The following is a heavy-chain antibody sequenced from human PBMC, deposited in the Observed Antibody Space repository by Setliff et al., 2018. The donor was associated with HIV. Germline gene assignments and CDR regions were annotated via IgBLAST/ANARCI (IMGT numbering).Heavy chain of an antibody. CDR2: IKNKGDGGTT. CDR3: TAPWLY. V-gene: IGHV3-15*01. J-gene: IGHJ4*02. Sequence: GGSLRLSCAASGFTFSDYNMHWVRQAPGTGLEWVGRIKNKGDGGTTEYAAPVEGRFTISRDDTKTTLYLHMNDLKIDDTAVYYCTAPWLYWGQGTLVTVSS. D-gene: IGHD2-15*01. CDR1: GFTFSDYN.